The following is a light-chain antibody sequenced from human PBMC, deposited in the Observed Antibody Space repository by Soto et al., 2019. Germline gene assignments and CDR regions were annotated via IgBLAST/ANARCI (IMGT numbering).Light chain of an antibody. V-gene: IGKV3-20*01. J-gene: IGKJ3*01. CDR2: GAS. CDR1: QSVSSSY. Sequence: EIVLTQSPGTLSLSPGERATLSCRASQSVSSSYLAWYQQKPGQAPRLLIYGASSRATGIPDRFSGSGSGTDFTLTISRLEPEDFAVYYCQQYGSPITCGPGTKVDIK. CDR3: QQYGSPIT.